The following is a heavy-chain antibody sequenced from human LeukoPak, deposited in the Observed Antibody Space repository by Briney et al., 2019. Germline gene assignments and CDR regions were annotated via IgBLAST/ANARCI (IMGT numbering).Heavy chain of an antibody. J-gene: IGHJ4*02. Sequence: GGSLRLSCAASGFTFGSYWMSWVRQAPGKGLEWVANIKQDGSEKYYVDSVKGRFTISRDNAKNSLYLQMNSLRAEDTAVYYCARTPFLDGYNHRGYFDYWGQGTLVTVSS. CDR1: GFTFGSYW. CDR2: IKQDGSEK. D-gene: IGHD5-24*01. V-gene: IGHV3-7*01. CDR3: ARTPFLDGYNHRGYFDY.